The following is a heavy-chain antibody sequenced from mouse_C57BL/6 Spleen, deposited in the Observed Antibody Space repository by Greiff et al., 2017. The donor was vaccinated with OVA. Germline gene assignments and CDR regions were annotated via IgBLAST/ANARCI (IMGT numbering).Heavy chain of an antibody. CDR3: ARSDYDYDKAY. J-gene: IGHJ3*01. V-gene: IGHV1-80*01. Sequence: VQLQESGAELVKPGASVKISCKASGYAFSSYWMNWVKQRPGKGLEWIGQIYPGDGDTNYNGKFKGKATLTADKSSSTAYMQLSSLTSEDSAVYFCARSDYDYDKAYWGQGTLVTVSA. D-gene: IGHD2-4*01. CDR1: GYAFSSYW. CDR2: IYPGDGDT.